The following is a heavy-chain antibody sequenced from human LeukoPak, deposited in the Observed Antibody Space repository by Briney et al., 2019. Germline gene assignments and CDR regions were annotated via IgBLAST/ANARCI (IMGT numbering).Heavy chain of an antibody. CDR2: MNPNSGNT. CDR1: GYTFTSYD. Sequence: ASVKVSCKASGYTFTSYDINWVRQATGQGLEWMGWMNPNSGNTGYAQKFQGRVTMTRNTSISTAYMELSSLRSEDTAVYYCARGLPKYCGGDCFKFDPWGQGTLVTVSS. CDR3: ARGLPKYCGGDCFKFDP. D-gene: IGHD2-21*02. V-gene: IGHV1-8*01. J-gene: IGHJ5*02.